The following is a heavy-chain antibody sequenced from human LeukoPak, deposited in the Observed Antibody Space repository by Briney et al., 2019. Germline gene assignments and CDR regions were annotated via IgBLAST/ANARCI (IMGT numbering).Heavy chain of an antibody. V-gene: IGHV3-33*01. Sequence: PGGSLRLSCAASGFTFSSYGMHWVRQAPGKGLEWVAVIWYDGSNKYYADSVKGRFTISRDNSKNTLYLQMNSLRAEDTAVYYCARDLAGSGWSYYYYYYGMDVWGQGTLVTVSS. CDR1: GFTFSSYG. CDR2: IWYDGSNK. D-gene: IGHD6-19*01. J-gene: IGHJ6*02. CDR3: ARDLAGSGWSYYYYYYGMDV.